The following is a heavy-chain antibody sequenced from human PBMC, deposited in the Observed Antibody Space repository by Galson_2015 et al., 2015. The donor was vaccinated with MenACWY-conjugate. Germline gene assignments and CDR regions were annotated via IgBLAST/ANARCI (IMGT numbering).Heavy chain of an antibody. J-gene: IGHJ3*02. V-gene: IGHV3-23*01. CDR3: ANSPPLYDFWSDYYNAFHI. Sequence: ALRLSCAASGVTFSTYAMSWVRQAPGEGLEWVSAISGSGGITYSADSAKGRFTVSRDNSKNTMYLQINSLRAEDTAVYYCANSPPLYDFWSDYYNAFHIWGQGTMVTVSS. CDR2: ISGSGGIT. CDR1: GVTFSTYA. D-gene: IGHD3-3*01.